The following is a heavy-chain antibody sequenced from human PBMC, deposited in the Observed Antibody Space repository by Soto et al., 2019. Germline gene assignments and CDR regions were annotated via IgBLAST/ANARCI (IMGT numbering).Heavy chain of an antibody. D-gene: IGHD3-22*01. CDR1: GGTFSSYA. V-gene: IGHV1-69*06. Sequence: SVKVSCKASGGTFSSYAISWVRQAPGQGLEWMGGIIPIFGTANYAQKFQCRVTITADKSTSTDYMELSSLRSEDTAVYYCASRHYASSGPTGWFDPWGQGTLVTVSS. J-gene: IGHJ5*02. CDR2: IIPIFGTA. CDR3: ASRHYASSGPTGWFDP.